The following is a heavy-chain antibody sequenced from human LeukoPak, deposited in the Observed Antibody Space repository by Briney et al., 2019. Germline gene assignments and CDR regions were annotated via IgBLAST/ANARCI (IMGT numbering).Heavy chain of an antibody. Sequence: SETLSLTCAVYGVSFSGYYWSWIRQPPGKGLEWIGEINHSGSTNYNPSLKSRVTISVDTSKNQFSLKLSSVTAADTAVYYCARGPAHYYDSSGYRRTPHFDYWGQGTLVTVSS. J-gene: IGHJ4*02. CDR1: GVSFSGYY. V-gene: IGHV4-34*01. CDR2: INHSGST. CDR3: ARGPAHYYDSSGYRRTPHFDY. D-gene: IGHD3-22*01.